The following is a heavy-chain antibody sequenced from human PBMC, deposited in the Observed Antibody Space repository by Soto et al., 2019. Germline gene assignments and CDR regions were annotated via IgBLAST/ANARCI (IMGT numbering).Heavy chain of an antibody. CDR1: GFTFSSYG. D-gene: IGHD3-22*01. J-gene: IGHJ4*02. V-gene: IGHV3-30*18. Sequence: GGSLRLSCVASGFTFSSYGMHWVRQAPGKGLEWLAVISYDGSSKYYADSVKGRFTLSRDNSKNTLYLQMNSLRAEDTAVYYCAKRSSDSSGYYDYYFDYWGQGTLVTVSS. CDR2: ISYDGSSK. CDR3: AKRSSDSSGYYDYYFDY.